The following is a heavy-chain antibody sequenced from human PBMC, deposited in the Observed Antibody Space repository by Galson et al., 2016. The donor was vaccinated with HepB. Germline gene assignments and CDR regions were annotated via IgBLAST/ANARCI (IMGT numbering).Heavy chain of an antibody. CDR1: GFTFSSYW. CDR3: ARDGPGGYSFHQGPIGLPPGALLQEHL. CDR2: VKQDGSEK. J-gene: IGHJ6*01. Sequence: SLRLSCAASGFTFSSYWISWVRQAPGKGLEWVANVKQDGSEKYYVDSVKGRFAISRDNAKNSLYLQMNSLRAEDTAVYYCARDGPGGYSFHQGPIGLPPGALLQEHLWG. V-gene: IGHV3-7*03. D-gene: IGHD5-18*01.